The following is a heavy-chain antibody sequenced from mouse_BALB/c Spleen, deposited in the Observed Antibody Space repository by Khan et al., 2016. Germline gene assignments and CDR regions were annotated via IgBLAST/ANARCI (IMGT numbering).Heavy chain of an antibody. CDR2: IDPANGNT. CDR3: ANYGSSYWYFGV. CDR1: GFNIKDTY. Sequence: VRLQQSGAELVKPGASVKLSCTASGFNIKDTYMHWVKQRPEQGLEWIGRIDPANGNTKYDPKFPGKATITADTSSNTAYLQLSSLTSEDTAVYYCANYGSSYWYFGVWGAGTTLTVSS. V-gene: IGHV14-3*02. D-gene: IGHD1-1*01. J-gene: IGHJ1*01.